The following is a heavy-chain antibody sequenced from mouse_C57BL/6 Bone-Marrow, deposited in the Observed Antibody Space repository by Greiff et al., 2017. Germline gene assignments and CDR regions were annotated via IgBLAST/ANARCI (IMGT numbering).Heavy chain of an antibody. V-gene: IGHV5-6*01. CDR3: ERHGDGYPIAY. Sequence: EVKLVESGGDLVKPGGSLKLSCAASGFTFSSYGMSWVRQTPDKRLEWVATISSGGSYTYYPGSVKGRFTISRDNAKNTLYLQMSSLKSEDTAMYYCERHGDGYPIAYWGQGTLVTVSA. J-gene: IGHJ3*01. CDR1: GFTFSSYG. CDR2: ISSGGSYT. D-gene: IGHD2-3*01.